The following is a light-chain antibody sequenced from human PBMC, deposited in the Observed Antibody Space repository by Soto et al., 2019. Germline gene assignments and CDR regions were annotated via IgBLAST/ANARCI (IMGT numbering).Light chain of an antibody. CDR3: QERSNWPQIT. Sequence: EIVLTQSPATLSLSPGERATLSCRASQGVSTSLAWYQHKPGQAPRLLIYDASNRATGIPARFSGSGSGTDFTLTISSLEPEDFAVYYCQERSNWPQITFGQGTRLEIK. CDR2: DAS. CDR1: QGVSTS. V-gene: IGKV3-11*01. J-gene: IGKJ5*01.